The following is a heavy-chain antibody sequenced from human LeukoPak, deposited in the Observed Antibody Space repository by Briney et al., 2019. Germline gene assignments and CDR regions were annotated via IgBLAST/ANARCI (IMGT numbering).Heavy chain of an antibody. CDR1: GYSISSGYF. CDR2: IFHSGNT. Sequence: SETLSLTCTVSGYSISSGYFWGWIRQPPGKGLEWVGTIFHSGNTYYNPSLKSRVTISVDTSKNQFSLKLSSVTAADTAVYYCARAFGDYWGQGTLVTVSS. V-gene: IGHV4-38-2*02. D-gene: IGHD3-16*01. J-gene: IGHJ4*02. CDR3: ARAFGDY.